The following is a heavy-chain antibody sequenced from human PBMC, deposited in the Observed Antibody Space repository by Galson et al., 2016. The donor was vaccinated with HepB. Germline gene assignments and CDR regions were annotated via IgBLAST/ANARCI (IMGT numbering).Heavy chain of an antibody. V-gene: IGHV5-51*01. CDR1: GYSLISYW. CDR3: VRQERSATVLTPGYGY. J-gene: IGHJ4*02. D-gene: IGHD4-23*01. CDR2: IYPGDSDT. Sequence: QSGAEVKKPGESLKISCRGSGYSLISYWIGWVRQMPGKGLEWMGIIYPGDSDTRYSPSFRGRVTISADKSISTAYLQWTSLKASDSAINYCVRQERSATVLTPGYGYWGQGTLVTVSS.